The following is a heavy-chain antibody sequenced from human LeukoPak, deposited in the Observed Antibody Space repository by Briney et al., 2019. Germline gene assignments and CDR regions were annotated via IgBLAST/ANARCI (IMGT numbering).Heavy chain of an antibody. Sequence: PGGSLRLSCAASGFTFSSYAMSWVRQAPGKGLEWVSAISGSGGSTYYADSVKGRFTISREYSNNTLYLQMSSLRAEDTAIYYCAKETALVGGHAAIFDHWGQGTLVTVSS. CDR1: GFTFSSYA. D-gene: IGHD3-3*01. J-gene: IGHJ4*02. CDR3: AKETALVGGHAAIFDH. CDR2: ISGSGGST. V-gene: IGHV3-23*01.